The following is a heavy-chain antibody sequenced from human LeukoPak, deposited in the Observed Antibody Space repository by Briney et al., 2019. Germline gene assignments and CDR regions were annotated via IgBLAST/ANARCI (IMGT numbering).Heavy chain of an antibody. Sequence: GGSLTLSCEVSGLTSSDHPMNWVRQAPGKGLEWLSYISGGTRQVIYYAESVKGRFTTSRDHAKKTVYLQMNDVRDEDTAVYYCARDLLRRGYYDSSGPWSVGYWGQGTLVTVSS. J-gene: IGHJ4*02. V-gene: IGHV3-21*05. CDR2: ISGGTRQVI. D-gene: IGHD3-22*01. CDR1: GLTSSDHP. CDR3: ARDLLRRGYYDSSGPWSVGY.